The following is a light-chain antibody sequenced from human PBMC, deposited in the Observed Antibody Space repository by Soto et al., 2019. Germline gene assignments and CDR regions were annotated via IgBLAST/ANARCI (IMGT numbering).Light chain of an antibody. V-gene: IGLV2-14*01. CDR1: SSDVGGYNY. Sequence: QPVLTQPASVSGSPGQSITISCTGTSSDVGGYNYVSWYQQHPGKAPKLMIYDVSDRPSGVSNRFSGSKSGNTASLTISGLQAEDEADYYCCSYTSSSTPNYVFGIGTKLTVL. J-gene: IGLJ1*01. CDR3: CSYTSSSTPNYV. CDR2: DVS.